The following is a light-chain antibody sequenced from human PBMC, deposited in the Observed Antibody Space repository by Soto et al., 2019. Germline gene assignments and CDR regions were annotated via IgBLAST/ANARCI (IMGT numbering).Light chain of an antibody. CDR3: MQALLMYT. CDR1: QSLLHSNGYNY. Sequence: DIVMTQSPLSLPVTPGEPASISCRSSQSLLHSNGYNYLDWYLQKPGQSPQLLIYLGSNRAPGVPDRFSGGGSGSDFTLKISRVEAEDVGLYYCMQALLMYTFGQGTKVESK. J-gene: IGKJ2*01. CDR2: LGS. V-gene: IGKV2-28*01.